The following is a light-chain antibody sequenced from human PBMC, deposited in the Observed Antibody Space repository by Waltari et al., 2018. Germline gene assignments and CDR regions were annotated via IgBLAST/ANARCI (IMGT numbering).Light chain of an antibody. J-gene: IGLJ2*01. Sequence: QLVLTQSPSASASLGASVKPPCTLSSGHSSYAIAWHHQQPEKGPRYLMKLNSDGSHSKGDGIPDRFSGSSSGAERYLTISSLQSEDEADYYCQTWGTGRGVFGGGTKLTVL. CDR3: QTWGTGRGV. V-gene: IGLV4-69*01. CDR2: LNSDGSH. CDR1: SGHSSYA.